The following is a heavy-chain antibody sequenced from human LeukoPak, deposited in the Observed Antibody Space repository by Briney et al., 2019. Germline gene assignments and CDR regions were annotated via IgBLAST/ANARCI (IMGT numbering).Heavy chain of an antibody. CDR3: AKAPDIVATGGRDY. Sequence: GGSLRLSCAASGFTFSSYAMSWVRQAPGKGLEWVSAISGSGGSTYNADSVKGRFTISRDNSKNTLYLQMNSLRAEDTAVYYCAKAPDIVATGGRDYWGQGTLVTVSS. CDR2: ISGSGGST. CDR1: GFTFSSYA. D-gene: IGHD5-12*01. V-gene: IGHV3-23*01. J-gene: IGHJ4*02.